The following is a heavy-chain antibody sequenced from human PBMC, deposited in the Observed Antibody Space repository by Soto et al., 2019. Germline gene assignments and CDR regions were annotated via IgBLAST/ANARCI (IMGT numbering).Heavy chain of an antibody. CDR1: GGSMRSYY. Sequence: QVQLQESDPGLVKPSETLSLTCTVSGGSMRSYYWNWIRQPAGEGLEWIGRIYARGSTKYNPSLESRVTMFVDVSQNQFSLRLTSVTAADTAVYYCAGIGEEIYYGMDVWGQGTTVTVSS. V-gene: IGHV4-4*07. D-gene: IGHD3-3*01. CDR3: AGIGEEIYYGMDV. CDR2: IYARGST. J-gene: IGHJ6*02.